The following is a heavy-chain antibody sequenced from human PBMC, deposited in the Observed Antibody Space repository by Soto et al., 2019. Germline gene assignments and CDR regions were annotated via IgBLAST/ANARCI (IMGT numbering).Heavy chain of an antibody. CDR1: GFAFSSYA. V-gene: IGHV3-23*01. D-gene: IGHD3-10*01. CDR2: ISGSGGST. CDR3: AKDTLYRADRGPAY. J-gene: IGHJ4*02. Sequence: GGSLRLSCAASGFAFSSYAMSWVRQAPGKGLEWVSAISGSGGSTYYADSVKGRFTISRDNSKNTLYLQMNSLRAEDTAVYYCAKDTLYRADRGPAYWGQGTLVTVSS.